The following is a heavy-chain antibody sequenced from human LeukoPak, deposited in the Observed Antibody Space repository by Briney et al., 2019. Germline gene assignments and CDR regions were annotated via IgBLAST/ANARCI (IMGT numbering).Heavy chain of an antibody. CDR1: GYTFTNYY. D-gene: IGHD6-6*01. V-gene: IGHV1-46*01. J-gene: IGHJ6*02. Sequence: ASVKVSCKASGYTFTNYYMHWVRQAPGQGLEWMGIINPSGGSTSYAQKFQGRLTMTRDTSTGTVYMELSSLRSEDTAVYYCALAARYYYYGMDVWGQGTTVTVSS. CDR2: INPSGGST. CDR3: ALAARYYYYGMDV.